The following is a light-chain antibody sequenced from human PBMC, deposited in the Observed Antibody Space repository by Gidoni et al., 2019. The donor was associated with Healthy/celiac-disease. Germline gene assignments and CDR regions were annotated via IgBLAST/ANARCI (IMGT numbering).Light chain of an antibody. CDR2: DAS. J-gene: IGKJ3*01. CDR1: QSVSSY. CDR3: QQRSNWPPKIT. Sequence: EIVLTQSPATLFLSPGERTTPSCRASQSVSSYLPWYQQKPGQAPSLLIYDASNRPTGIPARFSGGGSGTDLTLTISSLEPEDFAVYYCQQRSNWPPKITFGPGTKVDIK. V-gene: IGKV3-11*01.